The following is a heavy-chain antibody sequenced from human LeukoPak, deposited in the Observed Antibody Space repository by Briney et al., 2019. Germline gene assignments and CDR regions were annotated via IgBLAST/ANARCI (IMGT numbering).Heavy chain of an antibody. CDR2: IRYDGSNK. D-gene: IGHD3-3*01. CDR3: AKSAPLTIFGVAHPFDP. J-gene: IGHJ5*02. CDR1: GFTFGSYG. V-gene: IGHV3-30*02. Sequence: PGGSLRLSCAASGFTFGSYGMHWVRQAPGKGLEWVAFIRYDGSNKYYADSVKGRFTISRDNSKNTLYLQMNSLRAEDTAVYYCAKSAPLTIFGVAHPFDPWGQGTLVTVSS.